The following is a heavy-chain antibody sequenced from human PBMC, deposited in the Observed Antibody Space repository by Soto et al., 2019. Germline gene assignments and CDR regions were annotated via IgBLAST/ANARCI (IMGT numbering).Heavy chain of an antibody. CDR1: GYTFTSYA. J-gene: IGHJ3*02. Sequence: ASVKVSCKASGYTFTSYAMHWVRQAPGQRLEWMGWINAGNGNTKYSQKLQGRVTMTTDTSTSTAYMELRSLRSDDTAVYYCARELLQFSSWPEEAFDIWGQGTMVTVSS. CDR2: INAGNGNT. V-gene: IGHV1-3*01. CDR3: ARELLQFSSWPEEAFDI. D-gene: IGHD6-13*01.